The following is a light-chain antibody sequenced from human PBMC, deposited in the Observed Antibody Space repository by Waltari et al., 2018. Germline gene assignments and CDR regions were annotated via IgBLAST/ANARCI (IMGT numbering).Light chain of an antibody. Sequence: SSELTQDPAVSVALGQTVRITCQGDRLRDFYASWSQQKPGQAPLLVIHDENTRPSGIPDRFSGSTSGNTASLTITGAQAEDEADYYCNSRDSSGNPNVIFGGGTKLTVL. CDR3: NSRDSSGNPNVI. V-gene: IGLV3-19*01. CDR2: DEN. CDR1: RLRDFY. J-gene: IGLJ2*01.